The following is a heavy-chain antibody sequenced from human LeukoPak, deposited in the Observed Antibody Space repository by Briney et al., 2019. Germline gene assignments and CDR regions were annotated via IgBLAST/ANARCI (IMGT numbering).Heavy chain of an antibody. D-gene: IGHD3-10*01. CDR1: GYTFTDYY. CDR3: ARGKGSGSYRRFDY. V-gene: IGHV1-2*02. Sequence: ASVKVSCKASGYTFTDYYMHWVRQAPGQGLEWMGWINSNSGGTNYAQKFQGRVTMTRDTSIGTACMELSSVRSDDTAVYYCARGKGSGSYRRFDYWGQGTLVTVSS. CDR2: INSNSGGT. J-gene: IGHJ4*02.